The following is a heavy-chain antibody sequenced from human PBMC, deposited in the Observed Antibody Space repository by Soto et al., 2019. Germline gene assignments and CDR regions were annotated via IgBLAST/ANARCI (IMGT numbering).Heavy chain of an antibody. CDR2: VYPGDSET. V-gene: IGHV5-51*01. D-gene: IGHD1-20*01. J-gene: IGHJ6*02. CDR1: GYSFTSDW. CDR3: ARLNWNDEFYYYYGMDV. Sequence: GESLKISCKGSGYSFTSDWIGWVRQMPGKGLEWMGIVYPGDSETNYSPSFQGHVTISADKSISTACLQWSSLKASDTAMYYCARLNWNDEFYYYYGMDVWGQGTTVTVSS.